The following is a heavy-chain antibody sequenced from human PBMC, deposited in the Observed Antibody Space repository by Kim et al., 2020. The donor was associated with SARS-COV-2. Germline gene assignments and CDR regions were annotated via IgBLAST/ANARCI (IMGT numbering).Heavy chain of an antibody. CDR3: ARGSGYCSSTSCYYPTRNYYGMDV. CDR2: ISSSSSYI. Sequence: GGSLRLSCAASGFTFSSYSMNWVRQAPGKGLEWVSSISSSSSYIYYADSVKGRFTISRDKAKNSLYLQMNSLRAEDTAVYYCARGSGYCSSTSCYYPTRNYYGMDVWGQGTTVTVSS. D-gene: IGHD2-2*01. J-gene: IGHJ6*02. CDR1: GFTFSSYS. V-gene: IGHV3-21*01.